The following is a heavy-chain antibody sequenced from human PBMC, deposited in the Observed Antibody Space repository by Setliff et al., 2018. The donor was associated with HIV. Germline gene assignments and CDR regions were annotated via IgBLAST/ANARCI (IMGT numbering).Heavy chain of an antibody. D-gene: IGHD3-22*01. CDR3: ARPQHIYDDSSDDY. Sequence: PSETLSLTCTVSGGSISPYYWSWIRQPPGKGLEWSAWISDSGTTNYNPSLKRRVTLSVETSKNQFSLSLTSVTGADTAVYYCARPQHIYDDSSDDYWGQGTLVTVSS. CDR1: GGSISPYY. V-gene: IGHV4-59*01. CDR2: ISDSGTT. J-gene: IGHJ4*02.